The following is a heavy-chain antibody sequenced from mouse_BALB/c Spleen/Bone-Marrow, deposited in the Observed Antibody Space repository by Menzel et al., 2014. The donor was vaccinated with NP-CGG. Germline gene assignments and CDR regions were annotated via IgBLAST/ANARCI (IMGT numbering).Heavy chain of an antibody. Sequence: EVQLVESGGGLVQPGGSLRLSCATSGFTFSDFYMEWVRQPPGKRLEWIAASRNKANDYTTEYSASEKGRFIVSRDTSQSILYLQMNALRAEDTAIYYCARDYYGSSYWYFDVWGAGTTVTVSS. CDR1: GFTFSDFY. J-gene: IGHJ1*01. V-gene: IGHV7-1*02. CDR2: SRNKANDYTT. D-gene: IGHD1-1*01. CDR3: ARDYYGSSYWYFDV.